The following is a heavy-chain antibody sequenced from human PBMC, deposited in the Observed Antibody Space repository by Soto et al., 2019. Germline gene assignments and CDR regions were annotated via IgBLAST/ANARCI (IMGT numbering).Heavy chain of an antibody. J-gene: IGHJ4*02. CDR1: GYTFTSYG. D-gene: IGHD5-18*01. Sequence: QVQLVQSGAEVRKPGASVKVSCKASGYTFTSYGISWVRQAPGQGLEWVGWSSADNGNRDYAQKFQGRVTVTVDSPTNTAYMEMRSLRSDDTAVYYCARTYGYNYYFDYGGQGTLVTVSS. CDR2: SSADNGNR. CDR3: ARTYGYNYYFDY. V-gene: IGHV1-18*01.